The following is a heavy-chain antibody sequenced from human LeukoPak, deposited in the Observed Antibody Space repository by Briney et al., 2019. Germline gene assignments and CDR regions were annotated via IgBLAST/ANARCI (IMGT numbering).Heavy chain of an antibody. J-gene: IGHJ4*02. Sequence: PSETLSLTCTVSGGSISSYYWSWIRQPPGKGLEWIGYIYYSGSTNYNPSLKSRVTISVDTSKNQFSLKLSSVTAADTAVYYCESSVVAGTQIDYWGQGTLVTVSS. CDR1: GGSISSYY. D-gene: IGHD6-19*01. CDR3: ESSVVAGTQIDY. V-gene: IGHV4-59*01. CDR2: IYYSGST.